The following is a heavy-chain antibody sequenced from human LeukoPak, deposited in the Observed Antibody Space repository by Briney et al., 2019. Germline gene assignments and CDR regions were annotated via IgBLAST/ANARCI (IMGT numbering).Heavy chain of an antibody. CDR3: ARGPGGGATNYYYYGMDV. CDR1: GGSISSSSYY. Sequence: PSETLSLTCTVTGGSISSSSYYLGWIRQPPGKGLEWIVSIYYSGSTYYNPSLKSRVTISVDTSKNQFSLKLSSVTAADTAVYYCARGPGGGATNYYYYGMDVWGQGTTVTVSS. V-gene: IGHV4-39*01. CDR2: IYYSGST. J-gene: IGHJ6*02. D-gene: IGHD1-26*01.